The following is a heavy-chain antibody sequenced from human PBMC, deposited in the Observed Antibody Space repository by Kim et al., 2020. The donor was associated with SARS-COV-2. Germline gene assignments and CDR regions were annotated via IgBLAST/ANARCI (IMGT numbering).Heavy chain of an antibody. D-gene: IGHD3-10*01. Sequence: ASVKVSCKASGYTFTSYGISWVRQAPGQGLEWMGWISAYNGNTNYAQKLQGRVTMTTDTSTSTAYMELRSLRSDDTAVYYCARACYGSGSDQPDDAFDIWGQGTMVTVSS. J-gene: IGHJ3*02. V-gene: IGHV1-18*01. CDR1: GYTFTSYG. CDR2: ISAYNGNT. CDR3: ARACYGSGSDQPDDAFDI.